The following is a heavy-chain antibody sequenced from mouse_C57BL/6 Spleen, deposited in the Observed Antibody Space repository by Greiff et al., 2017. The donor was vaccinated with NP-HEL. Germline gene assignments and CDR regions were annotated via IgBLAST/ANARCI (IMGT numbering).Heavy chain of an antibody. CDR2: IRLKSDNYAT. CDR1: GFTFSNYW. J-gene: IGHJ2*01. V-gene: IGHV6-3*01. D-gene: IGHD1-1*01. Sequence: EVNLVESGGGLVQPGGSMKLSCVASGFTFSNYWMNWVRQSPEKGLEWVAQIRLKSDNYATHYAESVKGRFTISRDDSKSSVYLQMNNLRAEDTGIYYCTGVYYYGSSYYFDYWGQGTTLTVSS. CDR3: TGVYYYGSSYYFDY.